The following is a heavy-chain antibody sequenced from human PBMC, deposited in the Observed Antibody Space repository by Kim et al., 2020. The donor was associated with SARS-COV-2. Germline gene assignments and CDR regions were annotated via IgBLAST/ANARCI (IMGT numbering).Heavy chain of an antibody. J-gene: IGHJ6*02. Sequence: ASVKVSCKASGYTFTGYYMHWVRQAPGQGLEWMGWINPNSGGTNYAQKFQGRVTMTRDTSISTAYMELSRLRSDDTAVYYCAADPNSISPYYYYGMDVWGQGTTVTVSS. CDR1: GYTFTGYY. D-gene: IGHD2-21*01. V-gene: IGHV1-2*02. CDR3: AADPNSISPYYYYGMDV. CDR2: INPNSGGT.